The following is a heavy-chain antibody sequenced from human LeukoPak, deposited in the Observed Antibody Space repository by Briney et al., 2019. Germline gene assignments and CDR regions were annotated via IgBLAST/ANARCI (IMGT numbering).Heavy chain of an antibody. D-gene: IGHD3-22*01. CDR2: SHPINSDT. CDR3: ARHQYYYDSSGNYGWFDS. J-gene: IGHJ5*01. CDR1: GFNFTAYW. Sequence: GESLKISCKGSGFNFTAYWIAWVRQMPGKGLEWMGISHPINSDTKYSPSFQGQVTISTDKSSSTAYLQWNSLKASDTAMYYCARHQYYYDSSGNYGWFDSWGQGTLVTVSS. V-gene: IGHV5-51*01.